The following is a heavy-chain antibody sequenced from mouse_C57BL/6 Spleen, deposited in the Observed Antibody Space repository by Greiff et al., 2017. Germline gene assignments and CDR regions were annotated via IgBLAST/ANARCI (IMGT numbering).Heavy chain of an antibody. CDR2: ISSGSSTI. CDR1: GFTFSDYG. CDR3: ARRDYGSSAWFAY. V-gene: IGHV5-17*01. D-gene: IGHD1-1*01. Sequence: EVMLVESGGGLVKPGGSLKLSCAASGFTFSDYGMHWVRQAPEKGLEWVAYISSGSSTIYYADTVKGRFTISRDNAKNTLFLQMTGLRSEDTAMYYCARRDYGSSAWFAYWGQGTLVTVSA. J-gene: IGHJ3*01.